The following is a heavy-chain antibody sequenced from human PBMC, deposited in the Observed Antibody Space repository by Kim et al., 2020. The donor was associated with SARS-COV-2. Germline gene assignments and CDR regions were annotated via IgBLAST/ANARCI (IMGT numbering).Heavy chain of an antibody. Sequence: GGSLRLSCTASGFTFGDYAMSWFRQAPGKGLEWVGFIRSKAYGGTTEYAASVKGRFTISRDDSKSIAYLQMNSLKTEDTAVYYCTRDSFVVDHAFDIWGQGTMVTVSS. CDR2: IRSKAYGGTT. V-gene: IGHV3-49*03. CDR1: GFTFGDYA. D-gene: IGHD2-15*01. J-gene: IGHJ3*02. CDR3: TRDSFVVDHAFDI.